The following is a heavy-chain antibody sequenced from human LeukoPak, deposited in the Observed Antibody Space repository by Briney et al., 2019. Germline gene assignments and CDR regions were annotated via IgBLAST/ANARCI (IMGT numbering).Heavy chain of an antibody. CDR1: GFTFSSRW. CDR2: INNDGSST. J-gene: IGHJ4*02. D-gene: IGHD1-26*01. V-gene: IGHV3-74*03. CDR3: AKVASGSYYNWPFDY. Sequence: PGGSLRLSCAASGFTFSSRWMHWVRQAPGKGLVWVAQINNDGSSTMYADSVKGRFTVSRDNSKNTLYLQMNSLRAEDTAVYYCAKVASGSYYNWPFDYWGQGTLVTVSS.